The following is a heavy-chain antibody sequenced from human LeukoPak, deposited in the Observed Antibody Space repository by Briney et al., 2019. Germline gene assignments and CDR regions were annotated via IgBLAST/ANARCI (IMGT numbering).Heavy chain of an antibody. V-gene: IGHV3-23*01. CDR1: GFTFSSYA. Sequence: GGSLRLSCAAAGFTFSSYAMSWVRQAPGKGLEWVSGISVTGDSTYYADSVKGRFTISGDNSKNTLYLQMNSLRAEDTAVYYCAREYRGEYYFAYWGQGTLVTVSS. D-gene: IGHD3-10*01. J-gene: IGHJ4*02. CDR3: AREYRGEYYFAY. CDR2: ISVTGDST.